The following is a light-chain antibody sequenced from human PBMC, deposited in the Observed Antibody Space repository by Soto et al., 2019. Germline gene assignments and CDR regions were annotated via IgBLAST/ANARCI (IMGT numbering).Light chain of an antibody. CDR3: SSYSDSDTKV. CDR1: SSDVGGYNY. CDR2: DVS. V-gene: IGLV2-11*01. J-gene: IGLJ1*01. Sequence: QSALTQPRSVSGSPGQSVSISCTGTSSDVGGYNYVSWYQQHPGKAPQLTLHDVSKRPSGVAGLFSGSKSDTTAYLTISGLQAEDEADYYCSSYSDSDTKVFGTGTKVT.